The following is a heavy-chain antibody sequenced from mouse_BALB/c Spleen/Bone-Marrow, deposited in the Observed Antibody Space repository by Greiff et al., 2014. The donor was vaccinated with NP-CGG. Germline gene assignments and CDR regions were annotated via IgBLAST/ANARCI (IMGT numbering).Heavy chain of an antibody. D-gene: IGHD2-14*01. CDR3: ASAYYRYAMDY. V-gene: IGHV2-4*02. CDR2: IWSGGST. J-gene: IGHJ4*01. Sequence: VQRVESGPGLVQPSQSLSITCTVSGFSLTSHGVHWIRQPPGKGLEWLGVIWSGGSTDYNAAFISRLSIRKDNSKSQVFFKMNSLQADDTAIYYCASAYYRYAMDYWGQGTSVTVSS. CDR1: GFSLTSHG.